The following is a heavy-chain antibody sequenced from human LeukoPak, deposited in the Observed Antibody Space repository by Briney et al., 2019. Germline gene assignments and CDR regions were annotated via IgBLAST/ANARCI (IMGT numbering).Heavy chain of an antibody. CDR1: GGTFSSYA. J-gene: IGHJ4*02. CDR2: IIPIFGTA. CDR3: ATLGVIDY. V-gene: IGHV1-69*05. D-gene: IGHD3-10*01. Sequence: ASVKVSCKASGGTFSSYAISWVRQAPGQGLEWMGGIIPIFGTANYAQKFQGRVTMTRDTSISTAYMELSRLRSDDTAVYYCATLGVIDYWGQGTLVTVSS.